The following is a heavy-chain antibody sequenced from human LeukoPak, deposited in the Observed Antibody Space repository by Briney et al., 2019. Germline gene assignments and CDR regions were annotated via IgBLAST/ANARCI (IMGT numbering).Heavy chain of an antibody. J-gene: IGHJ3*02. Sequence: PGGSLRLSCAASGFTFSNAWMSWVRQAPGKGLEWVGRIKSKTDGGATDYAAPVKGRFTISRDDSKNTLYLQMNSLKTEDTAVYYCTESFYGEEAFDIWGQGTMVTVSS. D-gene: IGHD4-17*01. CDR3: TESFYGEEAFDI. CDR2: IKSKTDGGAT. CDR1: GFTFSNAW. V-gene: IGHV3-15*01.